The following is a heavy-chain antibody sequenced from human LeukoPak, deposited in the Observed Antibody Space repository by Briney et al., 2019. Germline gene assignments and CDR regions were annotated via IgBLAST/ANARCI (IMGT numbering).Heavy chain of an antibody. Sequence: AGGSLRLSCAASGFSFSSYWMSWVRQAPGKGLEWVANMSPDGSAKYYVDSVKGRFTISRDNAKNSLYLQINSLKTEDTGVYYCTRVGQWLVRGWFDYWGQGTLVTVSS. CDR1: GFSFSSYW. D-gene: IGHD6-19*01. CDR2: MSPDGSAK. CDR3: TRVGQWLVRGWFDY. J-gene: IGHJ4*02. V-gene: IGHV3-7*05.